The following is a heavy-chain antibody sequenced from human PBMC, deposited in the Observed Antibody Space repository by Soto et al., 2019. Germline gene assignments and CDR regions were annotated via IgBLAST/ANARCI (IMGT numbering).Heavy chain of an antibody. D-gene: IGHD3-3*01. CDR2: INHTGGT. CDR1: GGSANGYY. CDR3: ATRITVFGLLIPPFDP. J-gene: IGHJ5*02. V-gene: IGHV4-34*01. Sequence: SETLSLTCAVYGGSANGYYWNWIRQPPGKGLEWIGEINHTGGTHYNPSLKSRVTMSVDTSKNQFSLRLSSVTAADTAIYYCATRITVFGLLIPPFDPWGQGTQVTVSS.